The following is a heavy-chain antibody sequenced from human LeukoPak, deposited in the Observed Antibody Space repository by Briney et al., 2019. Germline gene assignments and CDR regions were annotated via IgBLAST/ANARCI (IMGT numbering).Heavy chain of an antibody. CDR3: ARDVWIAVAGYYYGMDV. V-gene: IGHV4-34*01. J-gene: IGHJ6*02. CDR1: GGSFSGYY. Sequence: SETLSLTCAVYGGSFSGYYWSWIRQPPGKGLEWIGSIYYSGSTYYNPSLKSRVTISVDTSKNQFSLKLSSVTAADTAVYYCARDVWIAVAGYYYGMDVWGQGTTVTVSS. CDR2: IYYSGST. D-gene: IGHD6-19*01.